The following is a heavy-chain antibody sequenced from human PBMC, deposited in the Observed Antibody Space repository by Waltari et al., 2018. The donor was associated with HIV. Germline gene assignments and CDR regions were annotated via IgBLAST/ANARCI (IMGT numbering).Heavy chain of an antibody. J-gene: IGHJ4*02. D-gene: IGHD2-15*01. Sequence: QVQLQESGPGLVKPSQTLSLPCTVSGGSISSGRYYWRWIRQPAGKGLEWIGRIYTSGRTNYNPSLKSRVTISVDTSKNQFSLKLSSVTAADTAVYYCARYYCSGGSCSDYWGQGTLVTVSS. CDR1: GGSISSGRYY. CDR2: IYTSGRT. CDR3: ARYYCSGGSCSDY. V-gene: IGHV4-61*02.